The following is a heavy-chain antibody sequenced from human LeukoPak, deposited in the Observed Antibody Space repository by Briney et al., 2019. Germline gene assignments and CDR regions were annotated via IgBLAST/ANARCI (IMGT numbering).Heavy chain of an antibody. D-gene: IGHD3-9*01. Sequence: PGGSLRLSCAASGFTFSSYGMHWVRQAPGKGLEWVAVISYDGSNKYYADSVKGRFTISRDNSKNTLYLQMHSLRAEDTAVYYCAKDGSRGYDILTGYSSAFWDIWGQGTMVTVSS. CDR2: ISYDGSNK. CDR1: GFTFSSYG. V-gene: IGHV3-30*18. J-gene: IGHJ3*02. CDR3: AKDGSRGYDILTGYSSAFWDI.